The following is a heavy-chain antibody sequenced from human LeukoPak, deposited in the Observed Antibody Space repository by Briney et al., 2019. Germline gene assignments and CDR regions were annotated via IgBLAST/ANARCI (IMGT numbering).Heavy chain of an antibody. CDR3: ARAMAGPAGEYYLDY. Sequence: SVKVSCKASGFTFTSSAMQWVRQARGQRLEWIGWIVVGSGNTNYAQKFQERVTITRDMSTSTAYMELSSLRAEDTAEYYCARAMAGPAGEYYLDYWGRGTLVTVSS. CDR2: IVVGSGNT. D-gene: IGHD6-19*01. V-gene: IGHV1-58*02. CDR1: GFTFTSSA. J-gene: IGHJ4*02.